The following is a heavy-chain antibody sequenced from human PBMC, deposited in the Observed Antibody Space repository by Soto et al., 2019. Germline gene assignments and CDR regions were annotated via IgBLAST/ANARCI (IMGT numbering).Heavy chain of an antibody. V-gene: IGHV3-30-3*01. D-gene: IGHD3-3*01. CDR1: GFTFSSYA. J-gene: IGHJ4*02. CDR2: ISYDGSNK. CDR3: GIAILGVVHIDY. Sequence: GGSLRLSCAASGFTFSSYAMHWVRQAPGKGLEWVAVISYDGSNKYYADSVKGRFTISRDNSKNTLYLQMNSLRAEDTAVYYWGIAILGVVHIDYWCQGTLVTVSS.